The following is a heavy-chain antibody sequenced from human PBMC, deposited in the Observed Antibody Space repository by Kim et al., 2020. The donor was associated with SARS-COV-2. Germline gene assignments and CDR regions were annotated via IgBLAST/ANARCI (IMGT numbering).Heavy chain of an antibody. CDR2: ISYDGSNK. V-gene: IGHV3-30*18. Sequence: GGSLRLSCAASGFTFSSYGMHWVRQAPGKGLEWVAVISYDGSNKYYADSVKGRFTISRDNSKNTLYLQMNSLRAEDTAVYYCAKLEVVGATTPDYWGQGTLVTVSS. D-gene: IGHD1-26*01. J-gene: IGHJ4*02. CDR1: GFTFSSYG. CDR3: AKLEVVGATTPDY.